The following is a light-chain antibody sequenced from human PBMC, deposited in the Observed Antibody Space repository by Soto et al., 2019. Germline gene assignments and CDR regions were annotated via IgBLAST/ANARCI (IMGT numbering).Light chain of an antibody. V-gene: IGKV1-39*01. CDR2: VAF. J-gene: IGKJ1*01. CDR1: QSIALS. CDR3: QQYTNTNNPWM. Sequence: DIQMTQSPSSLSASVGDTVTMTFRASQSIALSVNWYQQKPGKAPKLLIYVAFTLESGVPSRFSGSGSGTEFTLTIRSLQPDDSATYYCQQYTNTNNPWMFGQGTKVDIK.